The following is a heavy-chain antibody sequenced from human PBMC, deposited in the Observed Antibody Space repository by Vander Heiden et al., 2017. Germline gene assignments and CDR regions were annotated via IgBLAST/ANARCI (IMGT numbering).Heavy chain of an antibody. CDR3: ARARNSASYTGGWYYFDS. Sequence: QVQLQESGPGLVKPSETLSLTCTVSGGSISGFYWSWIRQSPGKGLEWIGNINDIGSTNNNPSLKSRVAISIGTSNNQFFLELSSVTAADTAVYFCARARNSASYTGGWYYFDSWGQGTLVTVSS. CDR2: INDIGST. CDR1: GGSISGFY. V-gene: IGHV4-59*01. D-gene: IGHD6-19*01. J-gene: IGHJ4*02.